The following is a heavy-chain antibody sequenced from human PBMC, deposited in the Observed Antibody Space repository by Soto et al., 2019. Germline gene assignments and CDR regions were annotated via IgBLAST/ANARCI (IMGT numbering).Heavy chain of an antibody. CDR2: IYYSGST. CDR3: ARVRTERVPFFNY. D-gene: IGHD1-1*01. J-gene: IGHJ4*02. V-gene: IGHV4-31*03. Sequence: PSETLSLTCTVSGGSISSGGYYWSWIRQHPGKGLEWIGYIYYSGSTYYNPSLKSRVTISVDTSKNQFSLKLSSVTAADTAVYYCARVRTERVPFFNYWGQGTLVTVSS. CDR1: GGSISSGGYY.